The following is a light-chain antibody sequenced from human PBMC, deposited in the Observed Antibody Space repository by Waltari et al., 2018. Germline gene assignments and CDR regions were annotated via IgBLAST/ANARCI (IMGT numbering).Light chain of an antibody. CDR2: KNN. Sequence: QSVLTQPPSASGTPGQRITVSCSGSRSNLGSNTVNWYQQLPGTAPKLLIYKNNRRPSGVPDRFSGSKSGTSASLAISGLQSEDEADYFCATWDNGLNGVVVGGGSKVTVL. CDR3: ATWDNGLNGVV. V-gene: IGLV1-44*01. CDR1: RSNLGSNT. J-gene: IGLJ2*01.